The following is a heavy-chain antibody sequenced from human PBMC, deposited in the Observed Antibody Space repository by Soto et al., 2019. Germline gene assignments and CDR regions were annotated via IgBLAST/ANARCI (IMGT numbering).Heavy chain of an antibody. J-gene: IGHJ4*02. CDR2: IIPIFSKT. V-gene: IGHV1-69*01. CDR1: GGTFTTSS. D-gene: IGHD7-27*01. Sequence: QVQLVQSGAEVKELGSSVKVSCKTSGGTFTTSSFVWVRQGPGQGLEWMGGIIPIFSKTNFAPKFQGRDTFTADESTRTVYMDLSSLRSEDTAIYYCATDVVRSTGGDSWGQGTLVTVSS. CDR3: ATDVVRSTGGDS.